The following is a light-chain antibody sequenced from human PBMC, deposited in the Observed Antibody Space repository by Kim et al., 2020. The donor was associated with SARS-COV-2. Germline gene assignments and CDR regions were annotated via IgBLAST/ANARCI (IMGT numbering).Light chain of an antibody. Sequence: DVQMTQSPSSMSASVGDTVTITGRASRNVDHFLNWYQHREVNAPKLLIYCSSTSQRGVPSRFTGSGSGTFFTLTINSLQREDFGTYYCQQSDSSLYTFGQGTKVDIK. CDR1: RNVDHF. CDR3: QQSDSSLYT. CDR2: CSS. V-gene: IGKV1-39*01. J-gene: IGKJ2*01.